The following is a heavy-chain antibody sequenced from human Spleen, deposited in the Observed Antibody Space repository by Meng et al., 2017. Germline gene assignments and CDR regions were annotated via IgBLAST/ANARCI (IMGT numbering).Heavy chain of an antibody. Sequence: SETLSPTCSVSGGSISNYFWNWIRQAPGKGLEWIGYVFYTGSTNYNPSLKSRVTISVDRSKNQFSLKLSSVTAADTAVYYCARGGIYYYDSSGYYYPWGQATLTTVSS. CDR2: VFYTGST. CDR1: GGSISNYF. CDR3: ARGGIYYYDSSGYYYP. V-gene: IGHV4-59*01. J-gene: IGHJ5*02. D-gene: IGHD3-22*01.